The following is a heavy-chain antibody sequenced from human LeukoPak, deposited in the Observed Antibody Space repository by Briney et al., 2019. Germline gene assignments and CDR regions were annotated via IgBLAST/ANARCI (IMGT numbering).Heavy chain of an antibody. V-gene: IGHV5-51*01. CDR1: GYSFTSYW. CDR2: IYPGDSDT. D-gene: IGHD4-11*01. J-gene: IGHJ6*02. CDR3: ARSLYSSYYYYGMDV. Sequence: GESLKISCKGSGYSFTSYWIGWVRQMPGKGLEWMGIIYPGDSDTRYSPSFQGQVTISVDKSISTAYLQWSSLKASDTAMYYCARSLYSSYYYYGMDVWGQGTTVTVSS.